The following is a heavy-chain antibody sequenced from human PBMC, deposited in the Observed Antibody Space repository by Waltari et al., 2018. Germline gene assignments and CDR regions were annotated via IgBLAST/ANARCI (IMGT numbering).Heavy chain of an antibody. J-gene: IGHJ4*02. CDR1: GYTFTSYY. CDR3: AREKELSLTRAFFDY. V-gene: IGHV1-46*01. CDR2: INTSGGST. D-gene: IGHD3-16*02. Sequence: QVQLVQSGAEVKKPGASVKVSCKASGYTFTSYYMHWVRQPPGQGLEWMGIINTSGGSTSYAQKFQGRVTMTRDTSTSTVYMELSSLRSDDTAVYYCAREKELSLTRAFFDYWGQGTLVTVSS.